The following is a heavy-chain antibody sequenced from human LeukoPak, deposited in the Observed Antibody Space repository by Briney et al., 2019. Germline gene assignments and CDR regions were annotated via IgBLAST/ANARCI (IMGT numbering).Heavy chain of an antibody. V-gene: IGHV1-69*04. D-gene: IGHD3-22*01. CDR1: GGTFSSYT. J-gene: IGHJ4*02. CDR2: IIPILGIA. Sequence: ASVKVSCKASGGTFSSYTISWVRQAPGQGLEWMGRIIPILGIANYAQKFQGRVTITADKSTSTAYMELSSLRSEDTAVYYCARDTGSCYYAHFDYWGQGTLVTVSS. CDR3: ARDTGSCYYAHFDY.